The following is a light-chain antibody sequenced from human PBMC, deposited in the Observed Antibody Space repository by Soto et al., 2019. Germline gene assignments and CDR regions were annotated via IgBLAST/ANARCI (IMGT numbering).Light chain of an antibody. CDR3: CSYAGSYTYI. CDR1: STDFVSYNR. V-gene: IGLV2-18*02. J-gene: IGLJ1*01. CDR2: EVS. Sequence: QSVLTQPPSVSGSPGQSVTISCTGTSTDFVSYNRVSWYQQPPGTAPKLMIYEVSKRPSGVPDRFSGSKSGNTASLTISGLQAADEADYYCCSYAGSYTYIFGSGTKVTVL.